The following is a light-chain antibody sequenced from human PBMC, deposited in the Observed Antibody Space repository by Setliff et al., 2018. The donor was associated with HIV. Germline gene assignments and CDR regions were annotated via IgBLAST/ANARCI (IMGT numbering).Light chain of an antibody. CDR1: SSDIGRYNI. Sequence: QSVLTQPASVSGSPGQSITISCTGTSSDIGRYNIVSWYQQYPGKAPKLMIYQATKRPSGVSNRFSGSKSGNTASLTISGLQAEDEADYYCCSNTGSNTYVFGSGTKV. J-gene: IGLJ1*01. CDR2: QAT. CDR3: CSNTGSNTYV. V-gene: IGLV2-23*01.